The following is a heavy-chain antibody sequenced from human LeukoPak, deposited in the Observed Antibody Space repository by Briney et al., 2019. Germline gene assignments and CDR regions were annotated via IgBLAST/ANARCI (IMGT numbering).Heavy chain of an antibody. CDR2: ISSRGGDT. V-gene: IGHV3-23*01. CDR1: GFTVSNYG. Sequence: GGSLRLSCAASGFTVSNYGMVWVRQAPGKGLEWVSSISSRGGDTHYANSVKGRFTISRDNSKNTLYLQMNSLRAEDTALYYFAKGDATNGWYWFDPWGAGTPVTVSS. J-gene: IGHJ5*02. CDR3: AKGDATNGWYWFDP. D-gene: IGHD6-19*01.